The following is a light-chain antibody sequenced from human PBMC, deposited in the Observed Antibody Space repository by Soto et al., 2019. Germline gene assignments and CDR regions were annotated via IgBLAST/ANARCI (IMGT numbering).Light chain of an antibody. CDR2: DAS. CDR3: QQRSNWPGMYT. Sequence: EIVLTQSPATLSLSPGEKENNYCRDSQSVGIYLAWYQQKPGQAPRLLIYDASNRATGIPARFSCSGSGTDFTLTISNLEPEDFAVYYCQQRSNWPGMYTFGQGTKVDIK. V-gene: IGKV3-11*01. CDR1: QSVGIY. J-gene: IGKJ2*01.